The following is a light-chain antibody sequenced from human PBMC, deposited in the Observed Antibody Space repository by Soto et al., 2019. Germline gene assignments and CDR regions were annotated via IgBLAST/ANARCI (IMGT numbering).Light chain of an antibody. Sequence: QSALTQPPSASGTPGQRLSISCSGSNSNIGKNTVNWYQQLPRTAPKLLIYSNNQRPSGVPDRFSGSKSGTSASLAISGLQSEDEADYYCAAWDDSLNGHVVFGGGT. J-gene: IGLJ2*01. CDR3: AAWDDSLNGHVV. V-gene: IGLV1-44*01. CDR1: NSNIGKNT. CDR2: SNN.